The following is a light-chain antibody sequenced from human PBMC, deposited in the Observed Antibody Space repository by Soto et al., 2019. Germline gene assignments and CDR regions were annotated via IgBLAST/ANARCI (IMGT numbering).Light chain of an antibody. Sequence: QSVLTQPPSVSGAPGQTVTISCTGSNSNVGGGYDVHWYQQLPGSAPKLLIYANNNRPSGVPDRFSGSKSGTSASLAITGLQAEDEADYYCQSYDPTLNVFFGGGTKLTVL. CDR3: QSYDPTLNVF. J-gene: IGLJ2*01. V-gene: IGLV1-40*01. CDR2: ANN. CDR1: NSNVGGGYD.